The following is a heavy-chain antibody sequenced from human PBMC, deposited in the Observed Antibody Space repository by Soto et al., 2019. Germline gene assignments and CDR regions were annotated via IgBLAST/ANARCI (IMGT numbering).Heavy chain of an antibody. Sequence: PSETLSLTCTVSGGSISGLIDYWAWIRQPPGKGLEWIATVYHSRTTYYNPSLKTRVSLFLHTSENQFSLRLTSVTAADTAVYFCASLNYDYGRKYFDSWGHGTLVTDSS. J-gene: IGHJ4*01. CDR2: VYHSRTT. V-gene: IGHV4-39*01. CDR1: GGSISGLIDY. D-gene: IGHD4-17*01. CDR3: ASLNYDYGRKYFDS.